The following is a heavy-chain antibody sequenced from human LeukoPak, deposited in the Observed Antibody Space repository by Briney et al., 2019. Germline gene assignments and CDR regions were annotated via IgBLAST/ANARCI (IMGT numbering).Heavy chain of an antibody. D-gene: IGHD2-2*01. V-gene: IGHV1-18*01. J-gene: IGHJ4*02. CDR1: GYIFSSYG. CDR2: INPYNGNT. CDR3: ARHIVLVPAAYHFDY. Sequence: ASVMVSCKASGYIFSSYGISRLRQAPGHGLEWMGWINPYNGNTNYAQRFQGRVTMTTDTPTNTVHMEMRSLGSDDTAVYYCARHIVLVPAAYHFDYWGQGTLVTVSS.